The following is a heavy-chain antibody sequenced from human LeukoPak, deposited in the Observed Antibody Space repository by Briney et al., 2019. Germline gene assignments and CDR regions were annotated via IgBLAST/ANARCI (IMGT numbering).Heavy chain of an antibody. CDR3: GRDGGYCGGGGCYSDY. D-gene: IGHD2-15*01. J-gene: IGHJ4*02. Sequence: PSETLSLTCAVYGGSFSDYYWTWIRQPPGKGLEWIGQVSHSGGTSYNPSLKSRVTISADTSKNQFSLRLSSVTAADTAVYYCGRDGGYCGGGGCYSDYWGQGVLVTVSS. CDR1: GGSFSDYY. CDR2: VSHSGGT. V-gene: IGHV4-34*01.